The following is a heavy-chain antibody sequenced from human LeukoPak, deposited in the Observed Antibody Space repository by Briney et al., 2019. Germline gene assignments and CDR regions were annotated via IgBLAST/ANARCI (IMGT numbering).Heavy chain of an antibody. D-gene: IGHD2-2*01. V-gene: IGHV1-24*01. J-gene: IGHJ6*02. Sequence: ASVKVSCKVSGYTLTELSMHWVRQAPGKGLEWMGGFDPEDGETIYAQKFQGRVTMTEDTSTDTAYMELSSLRSEDTAVYYCATAVPAAISYYYHGMDVWGQGTTVTVSS. CDR2: FDPEDGET. CDR1: GYTLTELS. CDR3: ATAVPAAISYYYHGMDV.